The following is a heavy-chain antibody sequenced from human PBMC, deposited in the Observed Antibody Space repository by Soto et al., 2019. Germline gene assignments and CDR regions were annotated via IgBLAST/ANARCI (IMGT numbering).Heavy chain of an antibody. CDR3: ARYYSSGFDY. CDR2: ISSNGGST. Sequence: EVQLVESGGGLVQTGGSLRLSCAASGFTFSSYAMHWVRQAPGKGLEYVSAISSNGGSTYYANSVKGRFTISRDNSKNTLYLQMGSLRAEDMAVYYCARYYSSGFDYWGQGTLVTVSS. J-gene: IGHJ4*02. D-gene: IGHD6-19*01. CDR1: GFTFSSYA. V-gene: IGHV3-64*01.